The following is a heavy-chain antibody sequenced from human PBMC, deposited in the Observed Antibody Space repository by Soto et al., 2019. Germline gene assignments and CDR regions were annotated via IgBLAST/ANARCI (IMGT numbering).Heavy chain of an antibody. CDR3: ARDPREYYDILTGYLALDY. CDR2: IIPIFGTA. CDR1: GYTFTSYG. D-gene: IGHD3-9*01. J-gene: IGHJ4*02. V-gene: IGHV1-69*13. Sequence: ASVKVSCRASGYTFTSYGISWVRQAPGQGLEWMGGIIPIFGTANYAQKFQGRVTITADESTSTAYMELSSLRSEDTAVYYCARDPREYYDILTGYLALDYWGQGALVTVSS.